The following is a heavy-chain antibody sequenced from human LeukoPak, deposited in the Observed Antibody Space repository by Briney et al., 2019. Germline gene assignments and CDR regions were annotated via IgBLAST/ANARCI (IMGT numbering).Heavy chain of an antibody. V-gene: IGHV3-15*01. Sequence: IKSKTDGRTTYYAAPVKGRFTISRDDSKNTLYLQMNSLKTEDTAVYYCTTIVATIWIEDYWGQGTLVTVSS. J-gene: IGHJ4*02. CDR2: IKSKTDGRTT. D-gene: IGHD5-12*01. CDR3: TTIVATIWIEDY.